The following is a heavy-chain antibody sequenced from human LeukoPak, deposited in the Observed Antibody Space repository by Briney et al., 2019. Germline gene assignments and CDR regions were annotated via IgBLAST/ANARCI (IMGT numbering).Heavy chain of an antibody. CDR1: GYTFTTYA. CDR2: INAGNGNT. J-gene: IGHJ5*02. D-gene: IGHD2-2*02. CDR3: ARDWKQWDCSSTSCYSNWFDP. V-gene: IGHV1-3*01. Sequence: ASVKVSCKASGYTFTTYAIHWVRQAPGQRLEWMGWINAGNGNTKYSQKFQARVTITRDTSASTAYMELSSLRSEDTAVYYCARDWKQWDCSSTSCYSNWFDPWGQGTLVTVSS.